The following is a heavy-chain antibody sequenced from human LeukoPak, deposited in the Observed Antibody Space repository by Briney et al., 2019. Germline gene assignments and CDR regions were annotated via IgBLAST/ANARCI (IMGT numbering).Heavy chain of an antibody. V-gene: IGHV4-39*01. CDR1: GGSISSSSYY. J-gene: IGHJ4*02. Sequence: SETLSLTCTVSGGSISSSSYYWGWIRQPPGKGPEWIGSIYYSGSTYYNPSLKSRVTISVDTSKNQFSLKLSSVTAADTAVYYCARHYSGYSYGYPFDYWGQGTLVTVSS. D-gene: IGHD5-18*01. CDR3: ARHYSGYSYGYPFDY. CDR2: IYYSGST.